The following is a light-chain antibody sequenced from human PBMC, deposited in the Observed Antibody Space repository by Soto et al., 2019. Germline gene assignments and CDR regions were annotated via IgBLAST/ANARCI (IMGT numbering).Light chain of an antibody. CDR2: EVI. CDR1: SSDVGNYNY. V-gene: IGLV2-8*01. CDR3: TSYTDSNIYV. Sequence: QSVLTQPPSASGSPGQSVTIFCTGSSSDVGNYNYVSWYQQHPGKAPKLMIYEVIKRPSGVPARFSGSKSGNTASLTVSGLQADDEADYYCTSYTDSNIYVFGSGTKVTVL. J-gene: IGLJ1*01.